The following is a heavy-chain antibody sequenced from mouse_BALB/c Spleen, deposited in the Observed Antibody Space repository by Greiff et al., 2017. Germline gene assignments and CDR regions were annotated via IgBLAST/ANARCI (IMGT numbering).Heavy chain of an antibody. CDR3: ARGGLLLAMDY. J-gene: IGHJ4*01. CDR2: IDPSDSYT. Sequence: VQLQQPGAELVKPGASVKLSCKASGYTFTSYWMHWVKQRPGQGLEWIGEIDPSDSYTNYNQKFKGKATLTVDKSSSTAYMQLSSLTSEDSAVYYCARGGLLLAMDYWGQGTSVTVSS. D-gene: IGHD2-3*01. V-gene: IGHV1-69*02. CDR1: GYTFTSYW.